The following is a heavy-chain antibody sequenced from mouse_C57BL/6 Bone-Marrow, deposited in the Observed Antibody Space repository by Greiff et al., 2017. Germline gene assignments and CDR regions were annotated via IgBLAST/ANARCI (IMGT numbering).Heavy chain of an antibody. CDR3: ASIYDGYWSY. D-gene: IGHD2-3*01. CDR1: GYTFTSYW. Sequence: QVHVKQSGAELVKPGASVKLSCKASGYTFTSYWMQWVKQRPGQGLEWIGEIDPSDSYTNYNQKFKGKATLTVDTSSTTAYMQLSILTSEDSAVYYCASIYDGYWSYWGQGTTLTVSS. V-gene: IGHV1-50*01. CDR2: IDPSDSYT. J-gene: IGHJ2*01.